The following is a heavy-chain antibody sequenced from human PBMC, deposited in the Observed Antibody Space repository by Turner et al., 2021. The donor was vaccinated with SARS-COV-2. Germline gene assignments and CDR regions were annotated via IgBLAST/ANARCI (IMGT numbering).Heavy chain of an antibody. CDR2: IKQDGSDK. CDR3: ARDPNSGASL. J-gene: IGHJ4*02. D-gene: IGHD2-15*01. Sequence: EEQLVESGGGLVQPGGSLRLSCTASGFTFSNWMHWVRQAPGKGLEWVANIKQDGSDKYFVDSVKGRFTISRDNAKNSLYLQMNSLRAEDTAVYYCARDPNSGASLWGQGILVTVSS. V-gene: IGHV3-7*04. CDR1: GFTFSNW.